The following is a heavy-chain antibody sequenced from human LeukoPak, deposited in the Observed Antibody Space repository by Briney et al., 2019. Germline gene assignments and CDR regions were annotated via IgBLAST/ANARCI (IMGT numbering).Heavy chain of an antibody. Sequence: GGSLRLSCAASGFTFSSYAMSWVRQAPGKGLEWVSAISGSGGSTYYADSVKGRFTISRDNSKNTLYPQMNSLRAEDTAVYYCVKRLVVVPAAINWGQGTLVTVSS. D-gene: IGHD2-2*01. J-gene: IGHJ4*02. CDR1: GFTFSSYA. V-gene: IGHV3-23*01. CDR2: ISGSGGST. CDR3: VKRLVVVPAAIN.